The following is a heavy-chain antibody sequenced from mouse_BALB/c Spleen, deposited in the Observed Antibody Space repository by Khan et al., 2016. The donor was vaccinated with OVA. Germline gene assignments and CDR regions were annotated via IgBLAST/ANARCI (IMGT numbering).Heavy chain of an antibody. CDR1: GYSFTDYF. J-gene: IGHJ2*01. CDR2: INPHIGET. CDR3: ARIYGSDFDY. Sequence: VQLQQPGPELVKPGASVKISCKASGYSFTDYFMNWVMQSHGKSLEWIGRINPHIGETFYNQKFKGKATLTVDESSSTAHMELRSLASEDSAVYYCARIYGSDFDYWGQGTTLTVSS. D-gene: IGHD1-1*01. V-gene: IGHV1-20*02.